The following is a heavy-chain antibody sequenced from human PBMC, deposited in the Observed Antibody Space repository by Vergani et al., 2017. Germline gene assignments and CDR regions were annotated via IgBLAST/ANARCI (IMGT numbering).Heavy chain of an antibody. CDR1: GYSISRGYY. V-gene: IGHV4-38-2*02. CDR2: VFHSGSA. J-gene: IGHJ3*02. Sequence: QVQLQESGPGLVKPSETLSLTCSVSGYSISRGYYWGWIRQPPGKGLEWIATVFHSGSAYYNPSLRRRVTIAVEKSKNQFSLKLTTLTAAATAAYYCARQFWVSQGVGAFETWGRGTEVSVSS. CDR3: ARQFWVSQGVGAFET. D-gene: IGHD3-16*01.